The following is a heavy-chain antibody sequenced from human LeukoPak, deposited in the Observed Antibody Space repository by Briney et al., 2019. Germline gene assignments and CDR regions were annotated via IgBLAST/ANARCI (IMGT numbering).Heavy chain of an antibody. CDR2: IYYSGST. CDR1: GGSFSTYY. V-gene: IGHV4-59*01. J-gene: IGHJ3*02. CDR3: ARRRVEFDAFDI. D-gene: IGHD2-2*01. Sequence: SETLSLTCAVYGGSFSTYYWSWIRQPPGKGLEWIGYIYYSGSTNYNPSLKSRVTISVDTSKNQFSLKLSSVTAADTAVYYCARRRVEFDAFDIWGQGTMVTVSS.